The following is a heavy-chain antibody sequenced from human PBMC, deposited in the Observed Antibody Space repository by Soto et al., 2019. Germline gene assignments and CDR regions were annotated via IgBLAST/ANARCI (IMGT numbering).Heavy chain of an antibody. D-gene: IGHD3-9*01. J-gene: IGHJ5*02. CDR1: GYTFTSYG. Sequence: QVQLVQSGAEVKKPGASVKVSCKASGYTFTSYGISWVRQAPGQGLEWMGWISAYNGNTNYAQKLQGRVTMTTDTSTSTAYMELRSLRSDDTAVYYCARDPYYDILTGYYSRPYNWFDPWGQGTLVTVSS. V-gene: IGHV1-18*04. CDR2: ISAYNGNT. CDR3: ARDPYYDILTGYYSRPYNWFDP.